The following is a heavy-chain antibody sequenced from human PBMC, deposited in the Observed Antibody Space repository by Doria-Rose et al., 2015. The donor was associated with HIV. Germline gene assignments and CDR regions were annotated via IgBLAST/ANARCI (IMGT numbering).Heavy chain of an antibody. CDR2: IFSDDES. CDR3: ARIKSSRWYHKYYFDF. CDR1: GVSLSSPGMG. Sequence: QVQLVQSGPVLVKPTETLTLTCTASGVSLSSPGMGVSWIRQPPGKALEWLANIFSDDESSYTTSLKSRLTISRGTSKSQVVLTMTDMDPVDTATYYCARIKSSRWYHKYYFDFWGQGTLVIVSA. D-gene: IGHD6-13*01. J-gene: IGHJ4*02. V-gene: IGHV2-26*01.